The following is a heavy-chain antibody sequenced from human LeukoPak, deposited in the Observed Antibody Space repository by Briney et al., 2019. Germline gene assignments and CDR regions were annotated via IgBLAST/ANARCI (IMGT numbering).Heavy chain of an antibody. J-gene: IGHJ4*02. CDR2: ISGSGGST. Sequence: GGSLRLSCAASGFTFSSYAMSWARQAPGKGLEWVSAISGSGGSTYYADSVKGRFTISRDNSKNTLYLQMNSLRAEDTAVYYCAKDGYSGYDWALYFDYWGQGTLVTVSS. CDR1: GFTFSSYA. D-gene: IGHD5-12*01. CDR3: AKDGYSGYDWALYFDY. V-gene: IGHV3-23*01.